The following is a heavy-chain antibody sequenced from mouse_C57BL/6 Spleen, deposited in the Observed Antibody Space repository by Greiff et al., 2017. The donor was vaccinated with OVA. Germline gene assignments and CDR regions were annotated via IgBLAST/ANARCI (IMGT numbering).Heavy chain of an antibody. CDR1: GFTFSSYA. V-gene: IGHV5-9-1*02. Sequence: EVKLMESGEGLVKPGGSLKLSCAASGFTFSSYAMSWVRQTPEKRLEWVAYISSGGDYIYYADTVKGRFTISRDNARNTLYLQMSSLKSEDTAMDCCTRGNWDDAMDYWGQGTSVTVSS. J-gene: IGHJ4*01. D-gene: IGHD4-1*01. CDR3: TRGNWDDAMDY. CDR2: ISSGGDYI.